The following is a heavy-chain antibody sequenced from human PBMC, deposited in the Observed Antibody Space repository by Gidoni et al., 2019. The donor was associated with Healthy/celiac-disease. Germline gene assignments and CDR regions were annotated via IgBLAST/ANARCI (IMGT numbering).Heavy chain of an antibody. CDR1: GFTFSSYW. J-gene: IGHJ4*02. V-gene: IGHV3-7*03. CDR3: ARAKCPDY. Sequence: EVQLVESGGGLVQPGGALRLSCAASGFTFSSYWMSWVRPAPGKGREWVANITQDGSERYYVDSVKGRFTISRDNAKNSLYLQMNSLRAEATAVYYCARAKCPDYWGQGTLVTVSS. CDR2: ITQDGSER.